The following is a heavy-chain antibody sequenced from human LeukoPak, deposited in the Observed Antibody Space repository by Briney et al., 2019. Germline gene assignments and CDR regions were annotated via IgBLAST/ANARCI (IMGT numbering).Heavy chain of an antibody. V-gene: IGHV4-30-2*01. J-gene: IGHJ5*02. D-gene: IGHD2-15*01. CDR3: ACGSRYCSGGSCENWFDP. CDR2: IYDSGGT. Sequence: SETLSLTCAVSGGSISSGGYSWTWIRQPPGKGLEWIGYIYDSGGTYYSPSLKSRVTISVDRSKNHFSLKLSSVTAADMAVYYCACGSRYCSGGSCENWFDPWGQGTLVTVSS. CDR1: GGSISSGGYS.